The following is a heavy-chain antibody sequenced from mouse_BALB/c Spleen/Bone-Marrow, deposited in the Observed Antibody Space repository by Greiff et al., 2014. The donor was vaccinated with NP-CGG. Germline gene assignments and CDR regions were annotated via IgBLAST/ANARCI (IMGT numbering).Heavy chain of an antibody. V-gene: IGHV1-9*01. Sequence: ESGAELMKPGASVKISCKATGYTFSSYWIEWVKQRPGHGLEWIGEILPGSGSTNYNEKFKGKATFTADTSSNTAYMQLSSLTSEDSAVYYCARNGNSPAWFAYWGQGTLVTVSA. D-gene: IGHD2-1*01. CDR1: GYTFSSYW. CDR2: ILPGSGST. CDR3: ARNGNSPAWFAY. J-gene: IGHJ3*01.